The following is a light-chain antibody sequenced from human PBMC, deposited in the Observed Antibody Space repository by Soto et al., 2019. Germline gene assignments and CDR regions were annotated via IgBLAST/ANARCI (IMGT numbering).Light chain of an antibody. CDR1: QSLISN. J-gene: IGKJ5*01. CDR3: QQRSTCPIT. Sequence: EIVMTQSPATLSVSPGERATLSCRASQSLISNLAWYQQKPGQAPRLLIYDASSRPTDIPARFSGSGSGTDFTLTISSLEPEDFALYYGQQRSTCPITFGQGTRMEF. CDR2: DAS. V-gene: IGKV3-11*01.